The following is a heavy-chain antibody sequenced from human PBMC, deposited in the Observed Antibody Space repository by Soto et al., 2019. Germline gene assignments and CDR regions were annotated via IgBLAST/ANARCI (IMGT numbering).Heavy chain of an antibody. CDR1: GFTFSSYA. CDR3: ARMWKGESYYYYYGMDV. Sequence: QVQLVESGGGVVQPGRSLRLSCAASGFTFSSYAMHWVRQAPGKGLEWVAVISYDGSNKYYADSVKGRFTISRDNSKNTLYLQMNSLRAEDTAVYYCARMWKGESYYYYYGMDVWGQGTTVTVSS. D-gene: IGHD1-1*01. V-gene: IGHV3-30-3*01. J-gene: IGHJ6*02. CDR2: ISYDGSNK.